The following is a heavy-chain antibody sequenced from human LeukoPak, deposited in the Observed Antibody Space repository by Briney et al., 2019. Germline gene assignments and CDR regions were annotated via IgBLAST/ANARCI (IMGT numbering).Heavy chain of an antibody. J-gene: IGHJ3*02. Sequence: GGSLRLSCAASGFTFSSYAMSWVRQAPGKGLEWVSAISGSGGSTYYADSVKGRFTISRDNSKNTLYLQMNNLRAEDTAVYYCAKSGRAFDAFDIWGQGTMVTVSS. CDR2: ISGSGGST. V-gene: IGHV3-23*01. CDR3: AKSGRAFDAFDI. D-gene: IGHD1-14*01. CDR1: GFTFSSYA.